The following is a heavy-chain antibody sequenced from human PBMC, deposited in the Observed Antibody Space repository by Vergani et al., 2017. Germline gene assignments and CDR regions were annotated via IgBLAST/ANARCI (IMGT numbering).Heavy chain of an antibody. CDR3: ARRAPIAARTGYYYYGMDV. CDR1: GGSISSYY. D-gene: IGHD6-6*01. J-gene: IGHJ6*02. CDR2: IYYSGST. Sequence: QVQLQESGPGLVKPSETLSLTCTVSGGSISSYYWSWIRPPPGKGLEWIGYIYYSGSTNYNPSLKSRVTISVDTSKNQFSLKLSSVTAADTAVYYCARRAPIAARTGYYYYGMDVWGQGTTVTVSS. V-gene: IGHV4-59*01.